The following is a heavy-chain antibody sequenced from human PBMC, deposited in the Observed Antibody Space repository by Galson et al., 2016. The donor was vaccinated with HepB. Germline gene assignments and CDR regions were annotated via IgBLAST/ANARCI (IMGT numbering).Heavy chain of an antibody. CDR3: ARGHRYSYVES. CDR1: GYSFTSYY. Sequence: SCKASGYSFTSYYMHWIRQAPGRGLEWMGWISPKSGDTKYVQKFQGRVTMTTDTSISTAYMEVRRLRSDDTAVYYCARGHRYSYVESWGQGTLVTVSS. J-gene: IGHJ4*02. CDR2: ISPKSGDT. V-gene: IGHV1-2*02. D-gene: IGHD5-18*01.